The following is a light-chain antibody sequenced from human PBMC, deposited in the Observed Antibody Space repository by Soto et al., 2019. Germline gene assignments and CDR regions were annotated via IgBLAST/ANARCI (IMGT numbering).Light chain of an antibody. V-gene: IGLV2-23*01. CDR3: CSYAGGVI. CDR1: SSDVGVYNS. Sequence: QSALTQPASVSGSPGQSITIFCTGTSSDVGVYNSVSWYQQHPGKAPKFIIYEDSKRPSGVSDRFSGTNSGNTASLTISGLLAEDEADYYCCSYAGGVIFGGGTKLTVL. J-gene: IGLJ2*01. CDR2: EDS.